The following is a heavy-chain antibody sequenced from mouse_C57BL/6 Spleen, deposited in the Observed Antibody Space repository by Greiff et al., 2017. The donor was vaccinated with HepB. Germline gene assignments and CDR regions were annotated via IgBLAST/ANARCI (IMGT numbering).Heavy chain of an antibody. CDR3: ALYGNSPFAY. J-gene: IGHJ3*01. D-gene: IGHD2-1*01. V-gene: IGHV14-3*01. Sequence: LHHSFSYLFIPFSSVKLSCTASGFNIKNTYMHWVKQRPEQGLEWIGRIDPANGNTKYAPKFQGKATITADTSSNTAYLQLSSLTSEDTAIYYCALYGNSPFAYWGQGTLVTVSA. CDR1: GFNIKNTY. CDR2: IDPANGNT.